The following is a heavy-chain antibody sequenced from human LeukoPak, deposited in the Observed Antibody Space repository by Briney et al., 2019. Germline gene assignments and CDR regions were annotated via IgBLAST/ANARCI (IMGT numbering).Heavy chain of an antibody. CDR2: IYYSGST. J-gene: IGHJ5*02. V-gene: IGHV4-59*08. D-gene: IGHD2-15*01. Sequence: SETLSLTCTVSGGSISSYYWSWIRQPPGKGLEWIGYIYYSGSTNYNPSLKSRVTISVDTSKNQFSLKLSSVTAADTAVYYCARASGRLKVVAATPKNWFDPWGQGTLVTVSS. CDR1: GGSISSYY. CDR3: ARASGRLKVVAATPKNWFDP.